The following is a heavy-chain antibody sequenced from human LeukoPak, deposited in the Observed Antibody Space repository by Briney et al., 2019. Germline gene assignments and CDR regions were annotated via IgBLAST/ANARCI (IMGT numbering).Heavy chain of an antibody. CDR1: GGSISSYY. CDR3: ARHSPLVGATTIGRIYYYYMDV. Sequence: PSETLSLTCTVSGGSISSYYWSWIRQPPGKGLEWIGYIYYSGSTNYNPSLKSRVTISVDTSKNQFSLKLSSVTAADTAVYYCARHSPLVGATTIGRIYYYYMDVWGKGTTVTVSS. D-gene: IGHD1-26*01. V-gene: IGHV4-59*08. J-gene: IGHJ6*03. CDR2: IYYSGST.